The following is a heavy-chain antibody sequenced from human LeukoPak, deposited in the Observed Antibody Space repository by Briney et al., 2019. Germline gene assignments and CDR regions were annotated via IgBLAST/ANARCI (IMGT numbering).Heavy chain of an antibody. CDR1: GGSVSSGSCY. Sequence: PSETLFLTCTVSGGSVSSGSCYWSWIRQPPGKGLEYIGYIYYTGSTNYNPSLKSRVTISVDTSKNQFSLKLSSVTAADTAVYYCARADITIFGVVIPNWFDPWGQGTLVTVSS. J-gene: IGHJ5*02. CDR3: ARADITIFGVVIPNWFDP. CDR2: IYYTGST. V-gene: IGHV4-61*01. D-gene: IGHD3-3*01.